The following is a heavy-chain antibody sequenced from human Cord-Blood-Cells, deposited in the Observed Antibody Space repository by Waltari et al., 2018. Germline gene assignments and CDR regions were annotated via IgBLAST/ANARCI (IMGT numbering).Heavy chain of an antibody. V-gene: IGHV3-9*01. Sequence: EVQLVESGGGLVQRGRSLRLACVASGFTFDDYAMHWVRQAPGKGLEWVSGISWNSGSIGYADSVKGRFTISRDNAKNSLYLQMNSLRAEDTALYYCAKAVPSSDAFDIWGQGTMVTVSS. CDR1: GFTFDDYA. J-gene: IGHJ3*02. D-gene: IGHD2-2*01. CDR2: ISWNSGSI. CDR3: AKAVPSSDAFDI.